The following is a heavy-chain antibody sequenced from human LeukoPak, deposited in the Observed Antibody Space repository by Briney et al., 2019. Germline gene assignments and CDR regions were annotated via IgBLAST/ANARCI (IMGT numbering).Heavy chain of an antibody. CDR2: INPNSGGT. V-gene: IGHV1-2*04. Sequence: ASVKVSCKASGYTFTGYYVHWVRQAPGQGLEWMGWINPNSGGTNYAQKFQGWVTMTRDTSISTAYMELSRLRSDDTAVYYCAGEKAYCGGDCYWHYGMDVWGQGTTVTVSS. J-gene: IGHJ6*02. CDR3: AGEKAYCGGDCYWHYGMDV. D-gene: IGHD2-21*02. CDR1: GYTFTGYY.